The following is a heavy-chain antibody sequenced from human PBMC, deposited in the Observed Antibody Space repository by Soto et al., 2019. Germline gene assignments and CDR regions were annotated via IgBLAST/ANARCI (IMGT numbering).Heavy chain of an antibody. D-gene: IGHD3-10*01. CDR3: ASVLFVGEIFPIWFDP. J-gene: IGHJ5*02. CDR1: GDSISNDDYY. Sequence: QVQLQESGPGLVKPSQTLSLTCSVSGDSISNDDYYWSWIRQRPGKGLEWIGYIYHSGITYFNPSPTIRVTMSVDTSTHHSSLNLRSVTAAATAVSYCASVLFVGEIFPIWFDPWGQGSLVTVAS. V-gene: IGHV4-31*03. CDR2: IYHSGIT.